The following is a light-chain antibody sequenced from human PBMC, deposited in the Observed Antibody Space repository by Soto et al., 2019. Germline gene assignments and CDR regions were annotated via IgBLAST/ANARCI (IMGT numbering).Light chain of an antibody. CDR2: AAS. J-gene: IGKJ2*01. CDR3: QQYETYFRYT. V-gene: IGKV1-39*01. CDR1: QSIGTY. Sequence: DIQMTQSPSSLSASVGDRVTITCRARQSIGTYLNWYQQKPGKAPKLLIYAASSLQSGVPSRISGRGSGTEFTLTISSLQPEDCATYYCQQYETYFRYTFGQGTKLDIK.